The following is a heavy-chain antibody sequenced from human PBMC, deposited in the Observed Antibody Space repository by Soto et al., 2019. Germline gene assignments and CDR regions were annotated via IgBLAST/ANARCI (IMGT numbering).Heavy chain of an antibody. CDR3: GSTLWLPGAFDI. CDR2: IYYSGST. Sequence: PSETLSLTCTGSGGSISSDYWSWIRQPPGKGLEWIGYIYYSGSTNYNPSLKSRVTISVDTSKNQFSLKLSSVTAADTAVYYCGSTLWLPGAFDIWGQGTMVTVSS. V-gene: IGHV4-59*08. CDR1: GGSISSDY. J-gene: IGHJ3*02. D-gene: IGHD5-18*01.